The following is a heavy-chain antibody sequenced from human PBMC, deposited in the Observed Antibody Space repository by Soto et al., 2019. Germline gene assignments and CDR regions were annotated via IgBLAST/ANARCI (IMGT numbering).Heavy chain of an antibody. CDR1: GFTFSSYA. D-gene: IGHD6-13*01. Sequence: EGQLLESGGGLVQPGGSLRISCAASGFTFSSYAMSWVRQVPGKGLEWVSNIGGSGDSTYYGDSVKGRFTISRDNSNNTLYLQMMSLRAEETAVFYCAKDSVACSRFLFEIWGQGTMVTVSS. CDR2: IGGSGDST. V-gene: IGHV3-23*01. CDR3: AKDSVACSRFLFEI. J-gene: IGHJ3*02.